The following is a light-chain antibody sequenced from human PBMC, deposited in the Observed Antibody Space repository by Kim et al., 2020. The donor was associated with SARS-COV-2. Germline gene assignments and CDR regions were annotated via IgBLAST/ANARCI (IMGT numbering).Light chain of an antibody. V-gene: IGLV3-1*01. CDR1: NLAWKH. CDR3: QAWDSSTVV. CDR2: EDT. Sequence: SYELTQPPSVSVSPGQTASISCSGDNLAWKHVSWYQQQPGQPPVMIIFEDTKRPSGIPERFSGSSSGNTATLTISGTQAVDEGDYYCQAWDSSTVVFGGG. J-gene: IGLJ2*01.